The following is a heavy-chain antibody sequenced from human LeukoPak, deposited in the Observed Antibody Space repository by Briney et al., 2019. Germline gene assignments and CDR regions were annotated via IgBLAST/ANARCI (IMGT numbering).Heavy chain of an antibody. J-gene: IGHJ5*02. CDR1: ELTLSAYW. D-gene: IGHD2-2*03. Sequence: GGSLRLSCTAAELTLSAYWMHLVRQAPGKGLEWVATMRQDGSEKYYVDFVKGRFTISRDIAKNSLFLQMGSLRVEDTAIYYCTTMDGPWGQGTLVTVSP. V-gene: IGHV3-7*01. CDR2: MRQDGSEK. CDR3: TTMDGP.